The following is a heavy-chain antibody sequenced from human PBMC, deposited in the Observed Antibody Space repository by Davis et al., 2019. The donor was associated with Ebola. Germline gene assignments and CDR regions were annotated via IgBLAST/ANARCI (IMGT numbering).Heavy chain of an antibody. CDR2: ISAYNGNT. D-gene: IGHD3-22*01. CDR1: GYTFTSYG. CDR3: AREQDYYDSSGSLGLDY. V-gene: IGHV1-18*04. Sequence: ASVKVSCKASGYTFTSYGISWVRQAPGQGLEWMGWISAYNGNTNYAQKLQGRVTMTTDTSTSTAYMELRSLRSEDTAVYYCAREQDYYDSSGSLGLDYWGQGTLVTVSS. J-gene: IGHJ4*02.